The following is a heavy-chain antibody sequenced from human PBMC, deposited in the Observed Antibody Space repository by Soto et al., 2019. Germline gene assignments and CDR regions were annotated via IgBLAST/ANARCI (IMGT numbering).Heavy chain of an antibody. D-gene: IGHD6-6*01. CDR2: ISGSGGSA. V-gene: IGHV3-23*01. CDR3: AKKTVSIYSSSPAPFDY. CDR1: GFTFSSYA. Sequence: GGSLRLSCAASGFTFSSYAMSWVRQAPGKGLEWVSAISGSGGSAYYADSVKGRFTISRDNSKNTLYLQMNSLRAEDTAVYYCAKKTVSIYSSSPAPFDYWGQGTLVTVSS. J-gene: IGHJ4*02.